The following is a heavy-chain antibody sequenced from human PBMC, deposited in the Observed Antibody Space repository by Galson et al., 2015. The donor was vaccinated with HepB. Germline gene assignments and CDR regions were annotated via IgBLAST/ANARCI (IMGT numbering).Heavy chain of an antibody. V-gene: IGHV3-21*01. CDR1: GFTFSTYS. Sequence: RLSCAASGFTFSTYSMNWVRQAPGKGLAWVSCISSSSSYIYYADSVKGRFTISRDNAKNSLYLQLNSLRAEDTAVYYCARVGPWGYYGMDVWGQGTTVTVSS. J-gene: IGHJ6*02. CDR2: ISSSSSYI. CDR3: ARVGPWGYYGMDV. D-gene: IGHD3-16*01.